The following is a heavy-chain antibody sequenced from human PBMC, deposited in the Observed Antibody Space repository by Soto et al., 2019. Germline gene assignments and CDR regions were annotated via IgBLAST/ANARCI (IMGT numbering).Heavy chain of an antibody. V-gene: IGHV3-7*01. CDR3: AREVPAAPSRGPYYYGMDV. D-gene: IGHD2-2*01. CDR1: GFTFSSYW. J-gene: IGHJ6*02. Sequence: EVQLVESGGGLVQPGGSLRLSCEASGFTFSSYWMSWVRQAPGKGLEWVANIKHDGSDKYYLGSVKGRFTISRDNAKNSLYLQMNSLRDEATAVYSCAREVPAAPSRGPYYYGMDVWGHGTTVTVSS. CDR2: IKHDGSDK.